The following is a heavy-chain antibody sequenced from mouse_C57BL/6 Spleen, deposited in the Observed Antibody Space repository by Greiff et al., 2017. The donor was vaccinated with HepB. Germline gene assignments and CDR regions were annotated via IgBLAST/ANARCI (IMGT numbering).Heavy chain of an antibody. CDR2: ISDGGSYT. J-gene: IGHJ2*01. V-gene: IGHV5-4*01. Sequence: EVKLQESGGGLVKPGGSLKLSCAASGFTFSSYAMSWVRQTPEKRLEWVATISDGGSYTYYPDNVKGRYTISRDNAKNNLYLQMSHLKSEDTAMYYCERDRGYYGSRSFDYWGQGTTLTVSS. CDR1: GFTFSSYA. D-gene: IGHD1-1*01. CDR3: ERDRGYYGSRSFDY.